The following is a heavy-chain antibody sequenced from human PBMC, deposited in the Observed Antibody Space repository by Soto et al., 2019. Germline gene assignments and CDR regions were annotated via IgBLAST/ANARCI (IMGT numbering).Heavy chain of an antibody. Sequence: EVQLVESGGGLVQPGGSLRLSCAASGFTFSDYDMNWVRQAPGKGLEWVSYISSSSTTIYYADSVKGRFTISRDNAKNSLYLQMSSLRAEDTAVYYCARAPVKQQPTDYYFDYWGQGTLVTVSS. D-gene: IGHD6-13*01. CDR1: GFTFSDYD. CDR3: ARAPVKQQPTDYYFDY. J-gene: IGHJ4*02. CDR2: ISSSSTTI. V-gene: IGHV3-48*01.